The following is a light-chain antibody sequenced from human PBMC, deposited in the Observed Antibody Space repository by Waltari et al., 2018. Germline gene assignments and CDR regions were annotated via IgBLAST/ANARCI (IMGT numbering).Light chain of an antibody. J-gene: IGLJ1*01. V-gene: IGLV2-8*01. CDR1: SRALGSNNH. CDR2: EVT. CDR3: ISYAGSHNLGYV. Sequence: QSALTQPPSASGSPGQPVTIPCTGTSRALGSNNHVSWSQQHPGKTPKVILYEVTERPSGVPDRFSGSKSGNTAYLTVSGLQAEDEADYYCISYAGSHNLGYVFGTGTRVTVL.